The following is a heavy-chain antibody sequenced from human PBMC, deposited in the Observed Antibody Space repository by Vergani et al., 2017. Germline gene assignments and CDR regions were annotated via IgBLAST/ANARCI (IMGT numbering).Heavy chain of an antibody. CDR1: GGPINSGTYY. CDR2: VYTSGST. V-gene: IGHV4-61*02. Sequence: QVQLQESGPGLVKPSQTLSLTYTVSGGPINSGTYYWSWIRQPAGKGLEWIGRVYTSGSTNYNPSPKSRVPISVDTSKNQFSLKLSSVTAADTAVYYCARDQSLSSGWSMYNWFDPWGQGTLVTVSS. D-gene: IGHD6-19*01. J-gene: IGHJ5*02. CDR3: ARDQSLSSGWSMYNWFDP.